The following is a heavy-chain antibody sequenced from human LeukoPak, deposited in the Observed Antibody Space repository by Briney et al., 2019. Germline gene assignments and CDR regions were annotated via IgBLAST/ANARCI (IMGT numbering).Heavy chain of an antibody. V-gene: IGHV5-51*01. CDR3: ARRGYRSGANAFDI. J-gene: IGHJ3*02. CDR2: IYPGDSDT. CDR1: GYSFSTYW. D-gene: IGHD6-19*01. Sequence: GESLKTSCKGSGYSFSTYWIGWVRQMPGKGLEWMGIIYPGDSDTRYSPSFQGQVTISADKSISTAYLQWSSLKASDTAMYYCARRGYRSGANAFDIWGQGTMVTVSS.